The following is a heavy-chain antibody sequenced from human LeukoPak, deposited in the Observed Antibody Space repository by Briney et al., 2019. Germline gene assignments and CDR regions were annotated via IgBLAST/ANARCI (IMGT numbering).Heavy chain of an antibody. D-gene: IGHD2-8*01. Sequence: GGSLRLSCAASGFTFSSYGMHWVRQAPGKGLEWVAFIRYDGSNKYYADSVKGRFTISRDNSKNTLYLQMNSLRAEDTAVYYCAKDPYLSILYCTNGVCPLDYWGQGTLVTVSS. J-gene: IGHJ4*02. CDR2: IRYDGSNK. V-gene: IGHV3-30*02. CDR3: AKDPYLSILYCTNGVCPLDY. CDR1: GFTFSSYG.